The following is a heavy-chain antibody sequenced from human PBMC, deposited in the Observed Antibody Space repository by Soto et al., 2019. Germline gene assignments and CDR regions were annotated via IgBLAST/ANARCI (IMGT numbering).Heavy chain of an antibody. V-gene: IGHV4-34*01. CDR3: ARTSAYATLYMDV. CDR1: GGSFSGYY. CDR2: INHSGST. J-gene: IGHJ6*03. Sequence: PSETLSLTCAVYGGSFSGYYWSWIRQPPGKGLEWIGEINHSGSTNYNPSLKSRVTTSVDTSKNQFSLKLSSVTAADTAVYYCARTSAYATLYMDVWGKRTTVTVSS. D-gene: IGHD5-12*01.